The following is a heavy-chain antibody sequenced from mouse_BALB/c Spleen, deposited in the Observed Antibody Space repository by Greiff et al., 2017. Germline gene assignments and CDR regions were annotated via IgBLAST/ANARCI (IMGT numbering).Heavy chain of an antibody. CDR3: TRGGFPYAMDY. J-gene: IGHJ4*01. CDR1: GYTFTSYY. CDR2: INPSNGGT. Sequence: LQESGAELVKPGASVKLSCKASGYTFTSYYMYWVKQRPGQGLEWIGEINPSNGGTNFNEKFKSKATLTVDKSSSTAYMQLSSLTSEDSAVYYCTRGGFPYAMDYWGQGTSVTVSS. V-gene: IGHV1S81*02.